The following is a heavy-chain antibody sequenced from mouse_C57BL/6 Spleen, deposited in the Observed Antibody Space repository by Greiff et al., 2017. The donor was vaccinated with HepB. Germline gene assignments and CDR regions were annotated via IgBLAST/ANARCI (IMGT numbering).Heavy chain of an antibody. V-gene: IGHV1-15*01. CDR1: GYTFTDYE. CDR2: IDPETGGT. Sequence: VQLQQSGAELVRPGASVTLSCKASGYTFTDYEMHWVKQTPVHGLEWIGAIDPETGGTAYNQKFKGKAILTSDKSSSTASRELRSLTSEDSAVYYCTRFYIGSYYAMDYWGQGTSVTVSS. J-gene: IGHJ4*01. CDR3: TRFYIGSYYAMDY. D-gene: IGHD2-1*01.